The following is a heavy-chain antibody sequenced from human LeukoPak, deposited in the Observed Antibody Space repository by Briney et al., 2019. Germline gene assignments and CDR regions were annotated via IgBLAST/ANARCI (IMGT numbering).Heavy chain of an antibody. J-gene: IGHJ4*02. Sequence: GGSLRLSCAASGFTFSSYAMSWVRQAPGKGLEWVSVISGSGGSTYYADSVKGRFTISRDNSKNTLYLQMNSLRAEDTAVYYCAKAPRGCSSTSCYMDYWGQGTLVTVSS. CDR3: AKAPRGCSSTSCYMDY. V-gene: IGHV3-23*01. CDR1: GFTFSSYA. CDR2: ISGSGGST. D-gene: IGHD2-2*02.